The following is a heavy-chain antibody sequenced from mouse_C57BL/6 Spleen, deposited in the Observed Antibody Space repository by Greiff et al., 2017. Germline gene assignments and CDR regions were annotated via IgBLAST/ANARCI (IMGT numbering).Heavy chain of an antibody. J-gene: IGHJ1*03. V-gene: IGHV3-6*01. Sequence: EVQLQESGPGLVKPSQSLSLTCSVTGYSITSGYYWNWIRQFPGNKLEWMGYISYDGSNNYNPSLKNRISITRDTSKNQFFLKLNSVTTEDTATYYCARLGIYYDYDGYFDVWGTGTTVTVSS. CDR1: GYSITSGYY. D-gene: IGHD2-4*01. CDR3: ARLGIYYDYDGYFDV. CDR2: ISYDGSN.